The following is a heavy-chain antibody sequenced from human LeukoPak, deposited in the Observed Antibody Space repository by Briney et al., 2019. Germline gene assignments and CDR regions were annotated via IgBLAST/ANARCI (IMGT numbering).Heavy chain of an antibody. V-gene: IGHV3-21*01. J-gene: IGHJ4*02. D-gene: IGHD4-17*01. CDR1: GFTFSSYS. Sequence: PGGSLRLSCAASGFTFSSYSMNWVRQAPGKGLEWVSSISSSSSYIYYADSVKGRFTISRDNAKNSLYLQMNSLRAEDTAVYYCAGDYGDYGSYFDYWGQGTLVTVSS. CDR2: ISSSSSYI. CDR3: AGDYGDYGSYFDY.